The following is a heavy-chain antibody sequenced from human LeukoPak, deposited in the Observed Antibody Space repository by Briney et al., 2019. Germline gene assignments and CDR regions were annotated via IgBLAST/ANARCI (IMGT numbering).Heavy chain of an antibody. J-gene: IGHJ4*02. CDR3: ARDLTFRTLYGSGSYFEG. CDR1: GGSISSSNSY. V-gene: IGHV4-39*07. CDR2: IYYSGST. Sequence: ASETLSLTSTVSGGSISSSNSYWGWIRQPPGKGLEWIGSIYYSGSTYYNPSLKSRVTISVDTSKNQFSLRLSSVTAADTAVYYCARDLTFRTLYGSGSYFEGWGQGTLVTVSS. D-gene: IGHD3-10*01.